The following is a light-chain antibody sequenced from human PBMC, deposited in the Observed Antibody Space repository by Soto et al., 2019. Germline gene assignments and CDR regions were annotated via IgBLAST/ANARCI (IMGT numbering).Light chain of an antibody. CDR1: KLGDKY. V-gene: IGLV3-1*01. CDR3: QAWDTSPHVV. J-gene: IGLJ2*01. CDR2: QDS. Sequence: SYELTQPPSVSVSPGQTASITCSGDKLGDKYACWYQQKPGQSPVLVIYQDSKRPSGIPERFSGSNSGNTATLTISGTQARDEADYYCQAWDTSPHVVFGEGPKLPVL.